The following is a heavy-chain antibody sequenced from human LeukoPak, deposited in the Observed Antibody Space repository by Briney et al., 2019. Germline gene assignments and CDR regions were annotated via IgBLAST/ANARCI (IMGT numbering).Heavy chain of an antibody. Sequence: GGSLRLSCAASGVTFSSYSMNWVRQAPGKGLEWVSSISSSSSYIYYADSVKGRFTISRDNAKNSLYLQMNSLRAEHTAVYYCARPDEQQLVRDAFDIWGRGTMVTVSS. V-gene: IGHV3-21*01. D-gene: IGHD6-13*01. J-gene: IGHJ3*02. CDR2: ISSSSSYI. CDR1: GVTFSSYS. CDR3: ARPDEQQLVRDAFDI.